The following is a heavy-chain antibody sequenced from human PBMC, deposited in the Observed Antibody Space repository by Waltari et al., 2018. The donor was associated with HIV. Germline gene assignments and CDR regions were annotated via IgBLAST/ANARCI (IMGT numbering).Heavy chain of an antibody. Sequence: EVQLVESGGGLVKPGGSLRLSCAASGFTFSGYSMNWVRQAPGKGLEWVSSISSSSSYIYYADSVKGRFTISRDNAKNSLYLQMNSLRAEDTAVYYCARDRVIVVPADYYYGMDVWGQGTTVTVSS. D-gene: IGHD2-2*01. V-gene: IGHV3-21*01. CDR2: ISSSSSYI. J-gene: IGHJ6*02. CDR3: ARDRVIVVPADYYYGMDV. CDR1: GFTFSGYS.